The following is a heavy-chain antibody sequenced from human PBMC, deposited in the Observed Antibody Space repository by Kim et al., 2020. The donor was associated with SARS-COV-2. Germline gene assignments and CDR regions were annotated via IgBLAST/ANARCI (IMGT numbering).Heavy chain of an antibody. CDR2: IYPDDSDT. V-gene: IGHV5-51*01. Sequence: GESLKISCKGSGYRFTKYWIGWVRQMPGKGLEWVGIIYPDDSDTRYSPSFQGQITISADRSINTAYMQWTSLKASDTAIYYCAKTYCSGGDCNYVWFDHWGQGTLVTVSS. CDR3: AKTYCSGGDCNYVWFDH. J-gene: IGHJ5*02. D-gene: IGHD2-15*01. CDR1: GYRFTKYW.